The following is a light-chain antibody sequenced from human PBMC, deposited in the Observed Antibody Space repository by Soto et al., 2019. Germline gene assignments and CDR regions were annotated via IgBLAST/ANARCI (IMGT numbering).Light chain of an antibody. CDR1: QSISTW. J-gene: IGKJ1*01. CDR2: SAS. CDR3: QQYNSYSTFGPAT. Sequence: DIQMTQSPSTLSASVGNRVTITCRGSQSISTWLAWYQQKPGKAPNLLIYSASDLESGVPSRFSGSGFGTEFTLTITSLQPDDFATYYCQQYNSYSTFGPATFGQGTKVDNK. V-gene: IGKV1-5*03.